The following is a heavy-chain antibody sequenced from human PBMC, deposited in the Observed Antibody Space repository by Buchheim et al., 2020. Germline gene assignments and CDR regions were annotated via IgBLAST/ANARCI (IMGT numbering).Heavy chain of an antibody. V-gene: IGHV3-74*02. Sequence: DVQLVESGGGLVQPGGSLRLSCAASGFTFSSYWMHWVRQAPGKGLVWVSRINSDGSSTSYADSVKGRFTISRDNAKNTLSLQMNSLRAEDTAVYYCARGSASTMIVVDIDYWGQGTL. D-gene: IGHD3-22*01. CDR2: INSDGSST. CDR1: GFTFSSYW. CDR3: ARGSASTMIVVDIDY. J-gene: IGHJ4*02.